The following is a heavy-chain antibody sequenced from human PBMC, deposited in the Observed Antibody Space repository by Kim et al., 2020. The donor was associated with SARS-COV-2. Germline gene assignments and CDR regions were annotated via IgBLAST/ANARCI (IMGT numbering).Heavy chain of an antibody. Sequence: GGSLRLSCAASGFTFSSHGMHWVRQAPGKGLEWVAVISYDGNHKEYVDSVKGRFSITRDNSKNTLYLQMNSLRAEDTAIYYCAKDFRAATTYYYFGMDVWGQGTALIVSS. CDR2: ISYDGNHK. CDR3: AKDFRAATTYYYFGMDV. CDR1: GFTFSSHG. V-gene: IGHV3-30*18. D-gene: IGHD3-16*01. J-gene: IGHJ6*02.